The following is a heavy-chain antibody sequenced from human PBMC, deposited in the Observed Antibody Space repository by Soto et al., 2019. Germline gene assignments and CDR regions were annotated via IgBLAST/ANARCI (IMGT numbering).Heavy chain of an antibody. Sequence: QVQLQQWGAVLLKPSETLSLTCAVYGGSFSGYYWSWIRQPPGKGLEWIGEINHSGSTNYNPSLKSRVTISVDTSKNQFSLKLSSVTAADTAVYYCARRWGYCSSTSCLPPPRPGRRAFDIWGPGTMVTVSS. CDR3: ARRWGYCSSTSCLPPPRPGRRAFDI. J-gene: IGHJ3*02. CDR1: GGSFSGYY. D-gene: IGHD2-2*01. V-gene: IGHV4-34*01. CDR2: INHSGST.